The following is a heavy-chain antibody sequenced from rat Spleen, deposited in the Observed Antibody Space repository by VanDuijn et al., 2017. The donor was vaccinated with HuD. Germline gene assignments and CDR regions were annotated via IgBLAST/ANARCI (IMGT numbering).Heavy chain of an antibody. CDR3: TREGHTMDRATYWFAY. J-gene: IGHJ3*01. CDR1: GFSLTSDG. Sequence: QVQLKESGPGLVQPSQTLSLTCTVSGFSLTSDGVSWSRQPPGKGLGWLAAVSSGGNTYYDSTLKSRLSISRDISKSQVFLKIYSLQTEDTAIYFCTREGHTMDRATYWFAYWGQGTLVTVSS. D-gene: IGHD1-9*01. V-gene: IGHV2S8*01. CDR2: VSSGGNT.